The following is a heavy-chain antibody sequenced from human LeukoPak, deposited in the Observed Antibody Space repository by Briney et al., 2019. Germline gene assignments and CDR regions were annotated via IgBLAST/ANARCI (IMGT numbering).Heavy chain of an antibody. CDR3: GRLTYCSGASCYLDH. J-gene: IGHJ5*02. D-gene: IGHD2-15*01. CDR2: IYPGDSDT. CDR1: GYSFNSYW. V-gene: IGHV5-51*01. Sequence: PGESLKISCKGSGYSFNSYWIGWVRQMPGKGLEWMGIIYPGDSDTRYSPPFQGQVTISVDKSISTAYLQWSGLKASDTAMYYCGRLTYCSGASCYLDHWGQGTLVTVPS.